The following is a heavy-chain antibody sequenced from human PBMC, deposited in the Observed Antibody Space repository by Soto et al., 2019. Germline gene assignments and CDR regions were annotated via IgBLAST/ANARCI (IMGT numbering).Heavy chain of an antibody. Sequence: GASVKVSCKASGYTFTSYYMHWVRQAPGQGLEWMGIINPSGGSTSYAQKFQGRVTMTRDTSTSTVYMELSSLRSEDTAVYYCARGRGSDDFWSGSRKNHYYYGMDVWGQGTTVTVSS. J-gene: IGHJ6*02. CDR2: INPSGGST. CDR3: ARGRGSDDFWSGSRKNHYYYGMDV. CDR1: GYTFTSYY. D-gene: IGHD3-3*01. V-gene: IGHV1-46*01.